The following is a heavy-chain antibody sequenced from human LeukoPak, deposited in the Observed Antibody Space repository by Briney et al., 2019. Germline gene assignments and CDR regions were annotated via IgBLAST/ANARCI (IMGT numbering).Heavy chain of an antibody. CDR1: GGSFSGYY. D-gene: IGHD5-24*01. J-gene: IGHJ4*02. CDR3: AKMSTAEVCFDY. CDR2: INHTGST. V-gene: IGHV4-34*01. Sequence: SETLSLTCAVYGGSFSGYYWSWIRQPPGKGLEWIGDINHTGSTNYNPSLKSRVTISVDTSKNQFSLKLSSVTAAGTAVYYCAKMSTAEVCFDYWGQGTLVTVSS.